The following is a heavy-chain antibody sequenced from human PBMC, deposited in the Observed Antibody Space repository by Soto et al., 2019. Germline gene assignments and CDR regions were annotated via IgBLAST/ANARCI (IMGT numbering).Heavy chain of an antibody. CDR1: GASFSDSY. CDR2: INHSGST. J-gene: IGHJ2*01. D-gene: IGHD1-1*01. V-gene: IGHV4-34*01. Sequence: QVRLQQWGAGLLKPSETLSLTCAVYGASFSDSYWNWIRQPPGKGLEWIGEINHSGSTIYNTSLECRVTISLDTSRKQFTLKMRSATAADTAVYYCAREVPSRYFDLWGRGTPVTVSS. CDR3: AREVPSRYFDL.